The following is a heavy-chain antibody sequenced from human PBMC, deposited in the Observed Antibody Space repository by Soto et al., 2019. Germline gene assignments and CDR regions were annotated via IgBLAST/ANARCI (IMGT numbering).Heavy chain of an antibody. J-gene: IGHJ6*02. D-gene: IGHD3-3*01. CDR2: IIPIFGTA. V-gene: IGHV1-69*12. Sequence: QVQLVQSGAEVKKPGSSVKVSCKASGGTFSSYAISWVRQAPGQGLEWMGGIIPIFGTANYAQKFQGRVTITADESTSTAYMELSSLRSEDTAVYYCARSVRFLERLESTYYYYYYGMDVWGQGTTVTVSS. CDR1: GGTFSSYA. CDR3: ARSVRFLERLESTYYYYYYGMDV.